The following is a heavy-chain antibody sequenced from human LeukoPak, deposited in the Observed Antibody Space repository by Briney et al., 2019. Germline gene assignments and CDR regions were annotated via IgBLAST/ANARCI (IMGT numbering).Heavy chain of an antibody. Sequence: SETLSLTCTVSGGSISGHYWSWIRQPPGKRLEWIGYVYDSGSTNYNPSLSSRVTISLDTSKNQFSLKLTSVTAADTAVYYCASFPVGCSSTSCYRDYWGQGTLVTVSS. CDR3: ASFPVGCSSTSCYRDY. CDR2: VYDSGST. J-gene: IGHJ4*02. CDR1: GGSISGHY. V-gene: IGHV4-59*11. D-gene: IGHD2-2*02.